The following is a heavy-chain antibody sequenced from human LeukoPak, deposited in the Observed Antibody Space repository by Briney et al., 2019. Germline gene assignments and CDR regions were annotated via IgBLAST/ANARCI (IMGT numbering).Heavy chain of an antibody. Sequence: GGSLPLSSAASGFTFSSYWMSWVRPAPGKGLEWVANIKQDGSEKYYVDSVKGRFTISRDNAKNSLYLQMNSLRAEDTAVYYCARDYYYDSSGYYYVLGNDAFDIWGQGTMVTVSS. CDR2: IKQDGSEK. D-gene: IGHD3-22*01. J-gene: IGHJ3*02. V-gene: IGHV3-7*01. CDR1: GFTFSSYW. CDR3: ARDYYYDSSGYYYVLGNDAFDI.